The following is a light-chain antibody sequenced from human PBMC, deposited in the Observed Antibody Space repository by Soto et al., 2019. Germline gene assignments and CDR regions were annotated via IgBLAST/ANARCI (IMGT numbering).Light chain of an antibody. CDR1: NIGSKS. Sequence: VLTQPPSVSVAPGKTARITCGGNNIGSKSVHWYQQKPGQAPVLVVYYDSDRPSGIPERFSGSNSGNTATLTISRVEAGDEADYYCQVWDSSSDHVIFGGGTKLTVL. V-gene: IGLV3-21*04. CDR2: YDS. CDR3: QVWDSSSDHVI. J-gene: IGLJ2*01.